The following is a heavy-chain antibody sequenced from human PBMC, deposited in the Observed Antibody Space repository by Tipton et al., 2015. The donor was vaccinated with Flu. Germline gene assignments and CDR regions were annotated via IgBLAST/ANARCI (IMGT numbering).Heavy chain of an antibody. Sequence: TLSLTCAVSGGSIISSNWWSWVRQPPGKGLEWIGEIYHSGSTNYNPSLKNRVTISFHKSDNQFSLKLTSVTASDTAVYYCAKCSTSCFSYGLGVWGQGTTVTVSS. CDR3: AKCSTSCFSYGLGV. J-gene: IGHJ6*02. CDR1: GGSIISSNW. CDR2: IYHSGST. D-gene: IGHD2-2*01. V-gene: IGHV4-4*02.